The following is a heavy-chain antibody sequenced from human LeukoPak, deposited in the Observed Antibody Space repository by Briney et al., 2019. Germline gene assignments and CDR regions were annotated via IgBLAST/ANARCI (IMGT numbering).Heavy chain of an antibody. CDR1: GFTFSDHY. V-gene: IGHV3-72*01. Sequence: PGGSLSLSCAASGFTFSDHYMDWVRQSPGKGLEWVGRTRNKANSYTTEYAASVKGRFIISRDDSKSSLYLQMNSPKTEDTAVYYCARQSRTCSGDSCYQLDAFDIWGHGTMVTVSS. D-gene: IGHD2-15*01. CDR3: ARQSRTCSGDSCYQLDAFDI. CDR2: TRNKANSYTT. J-gene: IGHJ3*02.